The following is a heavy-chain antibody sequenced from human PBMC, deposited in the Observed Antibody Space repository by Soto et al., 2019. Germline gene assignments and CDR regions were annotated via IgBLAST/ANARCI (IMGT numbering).Heavy chain of an antibody. V-gene: IGHV4-31*03. CDR1: GDSMTSGAFY. CDR3: ARAVIGTILKVDYVAI. Sequence: QVQLQESGPGLVKPSQNLSLTCIVSGDSMTSGAFYWSWIRQHPGKGLEWIGFISHRGITYYSPSLGSRISISVDTLKNKFSLRLNSVTAADTAVYYCARAVIGTILKVDYVAIWGRGTLVTVSS. J-gene: IGHJ4*02. D-gene: IGHD2-15*01. CDR2: ISHRGIT.